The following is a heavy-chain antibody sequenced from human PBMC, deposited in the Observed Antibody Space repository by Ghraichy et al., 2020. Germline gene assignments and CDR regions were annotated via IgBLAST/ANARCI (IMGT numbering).Heavy chain of an antibody. D-gene: IGHD1-1*01. Sequence: GGSLRLSCAASGFTFSSYAIHWVRQAPGKGLEWVAVISYDGSNKYYADSVKGRFTISRDNSKNTLYLQMNSLRAEDTAVYYCAREESGLWGQGTMVTVSS. CDR2: ISYDGSNK. CDR1: GFTFSSYA. V-gene: IGHV3-30*04. CDR3: AREESGL. J-gene: IGHJ3*01.